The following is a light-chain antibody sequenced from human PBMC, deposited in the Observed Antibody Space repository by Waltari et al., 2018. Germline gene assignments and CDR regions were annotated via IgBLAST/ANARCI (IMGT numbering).Light chain of an antibody. CDR3: HQRGNWPTT. J-gene: IGKJ2*01. CDR1: QSVGIY. V-gene: IGKV3-11*01. Sequence: EILLTQSPATLSLSPGERATLSCRASQSVGIYLAWYQQKPGQAPRLLIYDASNRATGIPVRFSGSGSGTDFTLTISSLEPEDFAVYYCHQRGNWPTTFGQGTKVEIK. CDR2: DAS.